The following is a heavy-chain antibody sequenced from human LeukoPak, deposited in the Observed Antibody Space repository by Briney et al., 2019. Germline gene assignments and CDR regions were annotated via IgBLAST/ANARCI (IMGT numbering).Heavy chain of an antibody. Sequence: SETLSLTCTVSGTSISRHYWSWLRQSAGLGLEWLGYISTTGSTTYNPSLEGRVTMSEDTSQNQLSLTLSSVTAADTALYFCARQDGLWVGDLGGWFDFWGQGIQVTVSS. D-gene: IGHD3-10*01. CDR2: ISTTGST. J-gene: IGHJ5*01. V-gene: IGHV4-4*09. CDR1: GTSISRHY. CDR3: ARQDGLWVGDLGGWFDF.